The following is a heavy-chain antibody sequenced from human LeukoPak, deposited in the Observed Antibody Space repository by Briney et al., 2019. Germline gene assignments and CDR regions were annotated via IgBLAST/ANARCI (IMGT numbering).Heavy chain of an antibody. V-gene: IGHV3-48*04. CDR3: ASQTMIVGDAFDI. CDR2: ITISSDTT. D-gene: IGHD3-22*01. J-gene: IGHJ3*02. CDR1: GFTFSSYN. Sequence: GGSLRLSCAASGFTFSSYNMNWVRQAPGKGLEWVSYITISSDTTYYADSVKGRFTISRDNAKNSLYLQMNSLRAEDTAVYYCASQTMIVGDAFDIWGQGTMVTVSS.